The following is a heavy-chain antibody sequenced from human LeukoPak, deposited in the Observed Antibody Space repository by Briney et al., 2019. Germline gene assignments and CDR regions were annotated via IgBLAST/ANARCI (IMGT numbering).Heavy chain of an antibody. CDR3: AKGGASVTRYVDY. J-gene: IGHJ4*02. Sequence: GGSLRLSCAASGFTFSNYITHWVRQAPGKGLDWVAVIIENGSNQYYADSVKGRFTISRDNSQNTLYLQMNSLRPEDTAVYYCAKGGASVTRYVDYWGQGTLVTVSS. CDR1: GFTFSNYI. V-gene: IGHV3-30*04. D-gene: IGHD4-17*01. CDR2: IIENGSNQ.